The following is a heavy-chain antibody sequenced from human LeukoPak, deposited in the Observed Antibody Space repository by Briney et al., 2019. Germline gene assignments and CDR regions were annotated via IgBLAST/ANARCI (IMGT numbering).Heavy chain of an antibody. Sequence: GGSLRLSCAASGFTFDDYVMSWVRQPPGKGLEWVSGINWNGGSTGYADSVKGRYTISRDNAKNSLYLQMNSLRAEDTALYYCARVRYFDWPLPYYFDYWGQGTLVTVSS. CDR1: GFTFDDYV. V-gene: IGHV3-20*04. CDR3: ARVRYFDWPLPYYFDY. J-gene: IGHJ4*02. CDR2: INWNGGST. D-gene: IGHD3-9*01.